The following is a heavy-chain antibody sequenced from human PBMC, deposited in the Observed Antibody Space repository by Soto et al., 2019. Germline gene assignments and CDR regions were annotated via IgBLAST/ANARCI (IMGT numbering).Heavy chain of an antibody. CDR1: GGSIRGYY. V-gene: IGHV4-34*01. Sequence: TLSLTCGVYGGSIRGYYWSWIRQSPGKGLEWIGDINDNGGTNYNPSLKSRVTTSLDTSKKQVSLMVSSVTAADTAVYYCARGRYYETIYYKFYYSALDVWGQGTTVTVSS. D-gene: IGHD3-10*01. CDR3: ARGRYYETIYYKFYYSALDV. J-gene: IGHJ6*02. CDR2: INDNGGT.